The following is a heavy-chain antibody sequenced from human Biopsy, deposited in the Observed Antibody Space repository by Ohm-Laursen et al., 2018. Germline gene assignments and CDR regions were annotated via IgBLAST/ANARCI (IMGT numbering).Heavy chain of an antibody. Sequence: SLRLSCAASGFTFSSYAMSWVRQPPGKGLEWVSSFTGSGGSTYYADSVKGRFTISRDNSKNTLSLQMNSLRAEDTAVYYCAKYDYSSSPRRYFDPWGQGTLVTVSS. CDR1: GFTFSSYA. V-gene: IGHV3-23*01. CDR3: AKYDYSSSPRRYFDP. J-gene: IGHJ5*02. CDR2: FTGSGGST. D-gene: IGHD6-6*01.